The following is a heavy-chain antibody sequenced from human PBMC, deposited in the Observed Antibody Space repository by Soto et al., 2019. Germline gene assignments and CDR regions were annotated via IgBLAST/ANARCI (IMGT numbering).Heavy chain of an antibody. D-gene: IGHD3-10*01. CDR2: IYYSGST. V-gene: IGHV4-31*03. CDR3: AREKRHRAYGMGV. Sequence: SETLSLTCTVSGGSISSGGYYWSWIRQHPGKGLEWIGYIYYSGSTYYNPSLKSRVTISVDTSKNQFSLKLSSVTAADTAVYYCAREKRHRAYGMGVWGQGTTVTVSS. J-gene: IGHJ6*02. CDR1: GGSISSGGYY.